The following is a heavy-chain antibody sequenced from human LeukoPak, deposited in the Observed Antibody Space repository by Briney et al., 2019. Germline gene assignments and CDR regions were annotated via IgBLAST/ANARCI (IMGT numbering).Heavy chain of an antibody. CDR1: GGSISSGGYS. CDR3: ASGWLPGDY. CDR2: IYYSGST. J-gene: IGHJ4*02. V-gene: IGHV4-39*07. D-gene: IGHD5-24*01. Sequence: SETLSLTCAVSGGSISSGGYSWSWIRQPPGKGLEWIGSIYYSGSTYYNPSLKSRVTISVDTSKNQFSLKLSSVTAADTAVYYCASGWLPGDYWGQGTLVTVSS.